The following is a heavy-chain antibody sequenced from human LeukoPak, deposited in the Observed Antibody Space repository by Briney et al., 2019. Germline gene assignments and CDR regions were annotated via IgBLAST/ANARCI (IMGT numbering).Heavy chain of an antibody. D-gene: IGHD6-19*01. CDR3: ARDQRAVAGTPDY. Sequence: GGSLRLSCAASGLRFTSYWMSWVRQAPGKGLEWVAVISYDGSNKYYADSVKGRFTISRDNSKNTLYLQMNSLRAEDTAVYYCARDQRAVAGTPDYWGQGTLVTVSS. V-gene: IGHV3-30*01. J-gene: IGHJ4*02. CDR1: GLRFTSYW. CDR2: ISYDGSNK.